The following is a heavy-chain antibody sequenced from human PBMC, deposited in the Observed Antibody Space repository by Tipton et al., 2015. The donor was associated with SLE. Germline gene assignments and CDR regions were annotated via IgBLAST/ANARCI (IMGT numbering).Heavy chain of an antibody. CDR3: ARGRSSSRMPFDP. J-gene: IGHJ5*02. CDR2: INHSGST. D-gene: IGHD6-13*01. Sequence: TLSLTCAVYGGSFSGYYWSWIRQPPGKGLEWIGEINHSGSTNYNPSLKSRVTISVDTSKNQFSLKLGSVTAADTAVYYCARGRSSSRMPFDPWGQGTPVTVSS. V-gene: IGHV4-34*01. CDR1: GGSFSGYY.